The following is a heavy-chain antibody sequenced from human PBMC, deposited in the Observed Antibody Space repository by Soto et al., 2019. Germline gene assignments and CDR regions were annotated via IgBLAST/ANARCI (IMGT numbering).Heavy chain of an antibody. Sequence: QVQLVQSGAEVKKPGASVKVSCKASGYTFTSYGISWVRQAPGQGLEWMGWISAYNGNTNYAQKLQGRVTMTTDTSPSTDYMGLRSLRADDTAVYYCARVVGDVNYCCYYGMDVWGLGTTVTVSS. CDR1: GYTFTSYG. J-gene: IGHJ6*02. D-gene: IGHD2-21*01. CDR3: ARVVGDVNYCCYYGMDV. V-gene: IGHV1-18*01. CDR2: ISAYNGNT.